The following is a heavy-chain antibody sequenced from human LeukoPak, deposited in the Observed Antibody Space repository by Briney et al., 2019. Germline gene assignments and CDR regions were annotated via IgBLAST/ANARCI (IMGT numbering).Heavy chain of an antibody. CDR2: INPNSGGT. CDR1: GYTFTSYY. CDR3: ARVPAHPNKMVRGVPLLDY. J-gene: IGHJ4*02. Sequence: ASVKVSCKASGYTFTSYYMHWVRQAPGQGLEWMGWINPNSGGTNYAQKFQGRVTMTRDTSISTAYMELSRLRSDDTAVYYCARVPAHPNKMVRGVPLLDYWGQGTLVTVSS. D-gene: IGHD3-10*01. V-gene: IGHV1-2*02.